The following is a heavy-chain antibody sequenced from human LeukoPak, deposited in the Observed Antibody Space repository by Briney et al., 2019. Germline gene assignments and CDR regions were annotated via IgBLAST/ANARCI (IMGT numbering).Heavy chain of an antibody. V-gene: IGHV3-15*01. J-gene: IGHJ6*02. CDR3: TNGLRYFDLYEYYYYYGMDV. CDR1: GFTFSKGW. CDR2: IKSKTDGGTT. Sequence: GGSLRLSCAASGFTFSKGWMSWVRQAPGKGLEWVGRIKSKTDGGTTDYAAPVKGRFTISRDDSKNTLYLQMNSLKTEDTAVYHSTNGLRYFDLYEYYYYYGMDVWGQGTTVTVSS. D-gene: IGHD3-9*01.